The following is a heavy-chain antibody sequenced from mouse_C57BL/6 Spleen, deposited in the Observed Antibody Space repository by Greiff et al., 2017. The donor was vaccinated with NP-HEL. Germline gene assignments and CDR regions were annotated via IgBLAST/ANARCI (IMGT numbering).Heavy chain of an antibody. D-gene: IGHD4-1*01. CDR2: ISSGGDYI. J-gene: IGHJ2*01. CDR1: GFTFSSYA. CDR3: TRANWDMNYYFDY. V-gene: IGHV5-9-1*02. Sequence: EVKLEESGEGLVKPGGSLKLSCAASGFTFSSYAMSWVRQTPEKRLEWVAYISSGGDYIYYADTVKGRFTISRDNARNTLYLQMSSLKSEDTAMYYCTRANWDMNYYFDYWGKGTTLTVSS.